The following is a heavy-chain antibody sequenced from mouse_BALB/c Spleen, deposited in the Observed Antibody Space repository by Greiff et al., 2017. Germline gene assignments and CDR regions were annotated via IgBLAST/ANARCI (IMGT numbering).Heavy chain of an antibody. CDR2: ISDGGSYT. Sequence: EVQLVESGGGLVQPGGSRKLSCAASGFTFSSFGMHWVRQAPEKGLEWVAYISDGGSYTYYPDSVKGRFTISRDNAKNNLYLQMSSLKSEDTAMYYCARGGPVVATGDYWGQGTTLTVSS. V-gene: IGHV5-6*01. CDR3: ARGGPVVATGDY. CDR1: GFTFSSFG. D-gene: IGHD1-1*01. J-gene: IGHJ2*01.